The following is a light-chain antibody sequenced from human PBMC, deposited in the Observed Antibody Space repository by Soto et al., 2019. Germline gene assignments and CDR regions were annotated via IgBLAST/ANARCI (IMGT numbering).Light chain of an antibody. J-gene: IGKJ1*01. CDR1: QSVLYSSNNKNY. CDR2: WAS. V-gene: IGKV4-1*01. Sequence: DIVMTQSPDSLAVSLGERATINCKSSQSVLYSSNNKNYLAWYQQKPGQPTKLLIYWASTRESGVPDRFSGSGSGTDFTLTISSLQAEDVAVYYCQQYYSTPRTFGQGTKVEIK. CDR3: QQYYSTPRT.